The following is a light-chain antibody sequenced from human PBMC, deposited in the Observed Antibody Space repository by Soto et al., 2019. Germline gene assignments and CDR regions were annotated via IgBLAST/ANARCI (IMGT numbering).Light chain of an antibody. CDR1: QGISSY. Sequence: DIQLNQSPSFLSASVGDRVTITYWASQGISSYLAWYQQKPGKAPKLLIYAASTLQSGVPLRFSGSGSGTSFTLTISSLQPEDFATYYCQQRFSYPITFGQGTRLEI. CDR3: QQRFSYPIT. CDR2: AAS. V-gene: IGKV1-9*01. J-gene: IGKJ5*01.